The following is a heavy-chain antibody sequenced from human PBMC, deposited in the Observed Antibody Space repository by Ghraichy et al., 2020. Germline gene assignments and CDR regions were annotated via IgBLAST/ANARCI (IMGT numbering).Heavy chain of an antibody. V-gene: IGHV3-23*01. D-gene: IGHD2-8*02. CDR3: AKEYLGYCTGGVCSPFDY. CDR2: ISGSGGST. J-gene: IGHJ4*02. CDR1: GFTFSSYA. Sequence: LSLTCAASGFTFSSYAMSWVRQAPGKGLEWVSAISGSGGSTYYADSVKGRFTISRDNSKNTLYLQMNSLRAEDTAVYYCAKEYLGYCTGGVCSPFDYWGQGTLVTVYS.